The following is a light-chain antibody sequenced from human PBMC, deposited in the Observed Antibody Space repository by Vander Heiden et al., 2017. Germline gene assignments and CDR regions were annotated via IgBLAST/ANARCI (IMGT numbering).Light chain of an antibody. CDR2: LTS. V-gene: IGKV1-39*01. CDR3: QQTYSTPFT. J-gene: IGKJ2*01. Sequence: DIQMTQSPSSLSASVGDRVTITCRASQPITNYLNWYQHRPREATKRLIYLTSNLHTGVPLRFGGSGSGTDFTLTISSLQPEDFATYFCQQTYSTPFTFGQGTRLDIK. CDR1: QPITNY.